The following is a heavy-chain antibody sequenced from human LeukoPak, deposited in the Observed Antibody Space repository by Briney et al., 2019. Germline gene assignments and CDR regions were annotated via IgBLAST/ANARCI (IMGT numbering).Heavy chain of an antibody. V-gene: IGHV3-11*04. CDR1: GFTFSDYY. Sequence: GGSLRLSCAASGFTFSDYYMSWIRQAPGKGLEWVSYISSSGSTIYYADSVKGRFTISRDNAKNSLYPQMNSLRAEDTAVYYCSRVAQSGPTGWFDPWGQGTLVTVSS. D-gene: IGHD1-1*01. J-gene: IGHJ5*02. CDR2: ISSSGSTI. CDR3: SRVAQSGPTGWFDP.